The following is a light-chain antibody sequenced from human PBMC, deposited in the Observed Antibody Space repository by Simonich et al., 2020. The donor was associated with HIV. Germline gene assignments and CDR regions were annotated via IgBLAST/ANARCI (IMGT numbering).Light chain of an antibody. CDR3: CSYAGGSTWV. V-gene: IGLV2-23*01. CDR2: EGS. Sequence: QSALTQPASVSGSPGQSITISCTGTSSDVGSYNVVSCYQKHPGKAPKLMISEGSKRPSGVSKRFSGSKSGNTASLTISGLQAEDEADYYCCSYAGGSTWVFGGGTKLTVL. CDR1: SSDVGSYNV. J-gene: IGLJ3*02.